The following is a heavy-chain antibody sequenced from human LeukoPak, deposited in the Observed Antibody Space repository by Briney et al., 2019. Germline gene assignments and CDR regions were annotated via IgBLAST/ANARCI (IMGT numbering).Heavy chain of an antibody. CDR1: GYTFTNYG. Sequence: ASVKVSCKASGYTFTNYGVNWVRQAPGEGLEWMGWINTNSGDPTYAQGFTGRFVFSLDTSVSTAYLQISSLKAEDTAVYYCARDRWFDAFDIWGQGTMVTVSS. D-gene: IGHD4-23*01. CDR3: ARDRWFDAFDI. CDR2: INTNSGDP. J-gene: IGHJ3*02. V-gene: IGHV7-4-1*02.